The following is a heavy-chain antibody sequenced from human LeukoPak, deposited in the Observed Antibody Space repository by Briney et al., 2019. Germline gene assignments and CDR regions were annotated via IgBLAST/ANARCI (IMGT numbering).Heavy chain of an antibody. D-gene: IGHD3-22*01. Sequence: SETLSLTCTVSGGSISSYYWSWIRQPPGKGLEWIGYIYYSGSTNYNPSLKSRVTISVDTSKNQFSLELSSVTAADTAVYYCAGDFYYSSRDAFDIWGEGTMVTVSS. CDR3: AGDFYYSSRDAFDI. CDR2: IYYSGST. CDR1: GGSISSYY. J-gene: IGHJ3*02. V-gene: IGHV4-59*01.